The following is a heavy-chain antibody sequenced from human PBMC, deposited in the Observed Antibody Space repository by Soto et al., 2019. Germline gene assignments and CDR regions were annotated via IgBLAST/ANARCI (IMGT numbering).Heavy chain of an antibody. Sequence: QAQLVEAGGGVVQPGTSLRLSCAASGFTISTHGMHWVRQAPGKGLEWLANIWYDGSNKFYAESVKGRFSISKDNSTNTLYLQMSSLRAEDTAVYYCAAATTWNFHFPYWGQGTQVTVSS. CDR3: AAATTWNFHFPY. J-gene: IGHJ4*02. D-gene: IGHD1-7*01. V-gene: IGHV3-33*03. CDR1: GFTISTHG. CDR2: IWYDGSNK.